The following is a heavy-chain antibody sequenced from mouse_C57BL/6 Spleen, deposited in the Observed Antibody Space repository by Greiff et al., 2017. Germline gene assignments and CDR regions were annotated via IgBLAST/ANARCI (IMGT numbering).Heavy chain of an antibody. CDR2: IYPGDGAT. CDR1: GYAFSSSW. D-gene: IGHD2-4*01. Sequence: QVQLQQSGPELVKPGASVKISCKASGYAFSSSWMNWVKQRPGKGLEWIGRIYPGDGATNYTGKFKGKATLTADKSSSTAYMQLSSLTSEDSAVYFCARGDYYWYFDVWGTGTTVTVSS. V-gene: IGHV1-82*01. CDR3: ARGDYYWYFDV. J-gene: IGHJ1*03.